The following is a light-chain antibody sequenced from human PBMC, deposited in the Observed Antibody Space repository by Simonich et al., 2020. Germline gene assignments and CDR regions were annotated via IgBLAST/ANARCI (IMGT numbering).Light chain of an antibody. CDR3: LLSYSGARV. CDR1: TGAVTSGHY. Sequence: QAVVTQEPSLTVSPGGTVTLTCGSSTGAVTSGHYPYWFQQKPGHAPRTLIYDTSNTHSWTPARFSGSLLGGKAALTLSGAQPEDEAEYYCLLSYSGARVFGGGTKLTVL. CDR2: DTS. V-gene: IGLV7-46*01. J-gene: IGLJ3*02.